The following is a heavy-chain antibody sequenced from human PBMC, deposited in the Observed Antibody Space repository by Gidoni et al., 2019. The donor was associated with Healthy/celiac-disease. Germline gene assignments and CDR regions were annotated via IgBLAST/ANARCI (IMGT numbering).Heavy chain of an antibody. CDR1: GFTFSSYE. J-gene: IGHJ6*02. D-gene: IGHD5-18*01. CDR3: ARDLYSYGPFYYYYGMDV. V-gene: IGHV3-48*03. CDR2: ISSSGSTI. Sequence: EVQLVESGGGLVQPGGSLRLSCAASGFTFSSYEMNWVRQAPGKGLEWVSYISSSGSTIYYADSVKGRFTISRDNAKNSLYLQMNSLRAEDTAVYYCARDLYSYGPFYYYYGMDVWGQGTTVTVSS.